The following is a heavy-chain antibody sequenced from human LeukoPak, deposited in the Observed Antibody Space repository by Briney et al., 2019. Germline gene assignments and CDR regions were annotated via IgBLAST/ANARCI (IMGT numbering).Heavy chain of an antibody. J-gene: IGHJ3*02. CDR1: GFTFSSYW. V-gene: IGHV3-74*01. D-gene: IGHD1-14*01. CDR2: INSDGSST. Sequence: GGSLRLSCAASGFTFSSYWIHWVRQAPGKGLVWVSRINSDGSSTSYADSVKGRFTISRDNAKNTLYLQMNSLRAEDTAVYYCARRMWNHRDAFDIWGQGTMVTVSS. CDR3: ARRMWNHRDAFDI.